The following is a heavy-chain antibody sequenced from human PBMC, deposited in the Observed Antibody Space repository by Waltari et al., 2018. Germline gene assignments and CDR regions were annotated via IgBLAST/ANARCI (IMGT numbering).Heavy chain of an antibody. CDR3: ARGTATGTTDLAH. Sequence: QVQLQESGPGLVKPSETLSLTCAVSGHSVSSGYYWGWIRQPPGKGLEWIGSIRHDEGTYYKSSLRSRVTISVDTSKNQFSLNLRSVTAADTAVYYCARGTATGTTDLAHWGQGALVTVSS. J-gene: IGHJ4*02. V-gene: IGHV4-38-2*01. CDR1: GHSVSSGYY. CDR2: IRHDEGT. D-gene: IGHD1-1*01.